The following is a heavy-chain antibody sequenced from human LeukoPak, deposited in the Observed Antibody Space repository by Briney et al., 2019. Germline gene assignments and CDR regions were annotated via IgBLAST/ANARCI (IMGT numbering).Heavy chain of an antibody. CDR1: GFTFSNYA. CDR3: ANSYYDSSGYLGAFDY. V-gene: IGHV3-30*18. Sequence: AGGSLRLSCAASGFTFSNYAMSWVRQAPGKGLEWVAVISYDGSNKYYADSVKGRFTISRDNSKNTLYLQMNSLRAEDTAVYYCANSYYDSSGYLGAFDYWGQGTLVTVSS. CDR2: ISYDGSNK. J-gene: IGHJ4*02. D-gene: IGHD3-22*01.